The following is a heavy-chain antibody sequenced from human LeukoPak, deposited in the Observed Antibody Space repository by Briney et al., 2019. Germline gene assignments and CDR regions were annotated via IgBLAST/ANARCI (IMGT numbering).Heavy chain of an antibody. CDR3: ARDGIGGAARRDYYYYYMDV. J-gene: IGHJ6*03. Sequence: GASVKVSCKASGYTFTGYYMHWVRQAPGQGLEWMGWINPNSGGTKYAQRFQGRVTMTRDTSISTAYMELSRLRSDDTAVYYCARDGIGGAARRDYYYYYMDVWGKGTTVTVSS. V-gene: IGHV1-2*02. D-gene: IGHD6-6*01. CDR1: GYTFTGYY. CDR2: INPNSGGT.